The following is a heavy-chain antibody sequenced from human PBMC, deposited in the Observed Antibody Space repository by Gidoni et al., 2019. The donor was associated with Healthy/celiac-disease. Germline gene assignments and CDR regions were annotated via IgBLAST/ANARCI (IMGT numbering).Heavy chain of an antibody. D-gene: IGHD3-22*01. CDR3: ARSREDYYDSSGSPFDI. V-gene: IGHV1-18*01. CDR1: GYTFTSYG. Sequence: QVQLVQSGAEVKKPGASVKVSCKASGYTFTSYGIRWVRQAPGQGLDWMGWISAYNGNTNYAQKLQGRVTMTTDTSTSTAYMELRSLRSDDTAVYYCARSREDYYDSSGSPFDIWGQGTMVTVSS. J-gene: IGHJ3*02. CDR2: ISAYNGNT.